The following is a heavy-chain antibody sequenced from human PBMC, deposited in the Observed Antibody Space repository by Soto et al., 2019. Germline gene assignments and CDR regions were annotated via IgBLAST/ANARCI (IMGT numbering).Heavy chain of an antibody. V-gene: IGHV4-59*01. CDR2: IYYSGST. CDR1: GGSINNYY. J-gene: IGHJ3*02. D-gene: IGHD2-15*01. Sequence: QVQLQESGPGLVKPSETLSLTCIVSGGSINNYYWSWVRQSPGKGLEWIGYIYYSGSTNYNPSLKSRVTMSADTSKNQFSLKLISVTAADTAVYYCARPHPAADAFDIWGQGTMVIVSS. CDR3: ARPHPAADAFDI.